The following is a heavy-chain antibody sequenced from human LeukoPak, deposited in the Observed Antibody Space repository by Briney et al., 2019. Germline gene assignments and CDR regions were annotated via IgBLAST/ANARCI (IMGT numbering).Heavy chain of an antibody. CDR3: AREGSYDYGDYPGYFDY. V-gene: IGHV4-39*02. CDR2: IYYSGST. J-gene: IGHJ4*02. CDR1: GGSISSSSYY. D-gene: IGHD4-17*01. Sequence: SETLSLTCTVSGGSISSSSYYWGWIRQPPGKGLEWIGSIYYSGSTYYNPSLKSRVTISVDTSKNQFSLKLSSVTAADTAVYYCAREGSYDYGDYPGYFDYWGQGTLVTVSS.